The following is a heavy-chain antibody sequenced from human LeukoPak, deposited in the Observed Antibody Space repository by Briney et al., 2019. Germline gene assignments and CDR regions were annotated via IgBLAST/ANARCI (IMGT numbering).Heavy chain of an antibody. CDR2: ISGSGGST. CDR1: GFTFSSYA. Sequence: GGSLRLSCAASGFTFSSYAMSWVRQAPGKGLEWVSAISGSGGSTYSADSVKGRFTISRDNSKNTLYLQMNSLRAEDTAVYYCAKDGDILTGYPYYFDYWGQGTLVTVSS. J-gene: IGHJ4*02. CDR3: AKDGDILTGYPYYFDY. V-gene: IGHV3-23*01. D-gene: IGHD3-9*01.